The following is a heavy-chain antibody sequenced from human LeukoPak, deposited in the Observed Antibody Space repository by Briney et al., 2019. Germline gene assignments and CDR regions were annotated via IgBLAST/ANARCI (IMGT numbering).Heavy chain of an antibody. J-gene: IGHJ4*02. Sequence: GGSLRLSCAASGFTFSSYWMSWVRQAPGKGLEWVANIKRDGSEKYYLDSVKGRFTISRDNAKNSLYLQMNSLRAEDTAVYYCASPAKYSDTWYFDYWAREPWSPSPQ. D-gene: IGHD6-6*01. CDR1: GFTFSSYW. V-gene: IGHV3-7*01. CDR2: IKRDGSEK. CDR3: ASPAKYSDTWYFDY.